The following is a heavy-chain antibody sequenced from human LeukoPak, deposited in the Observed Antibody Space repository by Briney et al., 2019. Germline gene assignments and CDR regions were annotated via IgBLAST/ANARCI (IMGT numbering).Heavy chain of an antibody. D-gene: IGHD5-18*01. CDR1: GFTFSDYY. CDR2: ISSIGSTI. CDR3: ARGPWIQLWAHFDY. Sequence: PGGSLRLSCAASGFTFSDYYMSWIRQAPGKGLEWVSYISSIGSTIYYADSVKGRFTISRDNAKNSLYLQMNSLRAEDTAVYYCARGPWIQLWAHFDYWGQGTLVTVSS. V-gene: IGHV3-11*01. J-gene: IGHJ4*02.